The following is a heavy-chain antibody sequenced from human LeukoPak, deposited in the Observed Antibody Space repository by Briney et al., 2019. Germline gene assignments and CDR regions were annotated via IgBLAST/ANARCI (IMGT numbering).Heavy chain of an antibody. V-gene: IGHV3-33*01. J-gene: IGHJ6*02. CDR3: ARGITGSWYYTLDV. CDR1: GFTFSNYG. Sequence: PGGSLRLSCAASGFTFSNYGMHWVRQAPGKGLEWVAVIWYDGSNKYYADSVKGRFTISRDNSRNTLYLQMDSLRADDTAVYYCARGITGSWYYTLDVWGQGTTVTVPS. D-gene: IGHD6-13*01. CDR2: IWYDGSNK.